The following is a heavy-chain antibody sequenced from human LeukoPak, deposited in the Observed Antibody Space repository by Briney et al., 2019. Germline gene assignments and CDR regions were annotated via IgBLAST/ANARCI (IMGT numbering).Heavy chain of an antibody. J-gene: IGHJ4*02. Sequence: ASVTVSCKSSGHTFNNHFIHWVRQAPGQGLEWMGGIIPIFGTANYAQKFQGRVTITADESTSTAYMELSSLRSEDTAVYYCARDSGSYCDYWGQGTLVTVSS. D-gene: IGHD1-26*01. CDR3: ARDSGSYCDY. CDR1: GHTFNNHF. V-gene: IGHV1-69*13. CDR2: IIPIFGTA.